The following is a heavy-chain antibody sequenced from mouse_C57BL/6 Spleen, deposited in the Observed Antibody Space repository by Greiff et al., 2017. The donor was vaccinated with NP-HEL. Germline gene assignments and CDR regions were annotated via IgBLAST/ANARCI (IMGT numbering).Heavy chain of an antibody. CDR3: ARDSSGPWFAY. CDR2: ISYDGSN. CDR1: GYSITSGYY. J-gene: IGHJ3*01. D-gene: IGHD3-2*02. V-gene: IGHV3-6*01. Sequence: ESGPGLVKPSPSLSLTCSVTGYSITSGYYWNWIRQFPGNKLEWMGYISYDGSNNYNPSLKNRISITRDTSKNQFFLKLNSVTTEDTATYYCARDSSGPWFAYWGQGTLVTVSA.